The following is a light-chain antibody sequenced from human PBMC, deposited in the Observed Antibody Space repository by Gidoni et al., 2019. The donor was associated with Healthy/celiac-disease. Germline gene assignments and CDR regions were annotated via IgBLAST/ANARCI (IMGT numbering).Light chain of an antibody. CDR2: DAS. Sequence: DLQMTQSPSTLSASVGYRVTITCRASQSISSSLAWYQQTPGKAPKLLLYDASSLESGVQSRFSGSGSGTEFTITISSLEPDDFATYYCQQYNTPLTFGGGTKVEIK. CDR1: QSISSS. V-gene: IGKV1-5*01. CDR3: QQYNTPLT. J-gene: IGKJ4*01.